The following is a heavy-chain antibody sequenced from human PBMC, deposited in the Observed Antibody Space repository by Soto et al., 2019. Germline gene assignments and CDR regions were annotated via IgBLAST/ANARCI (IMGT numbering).Heavy chain of an antibody. CDR3: VRGGGGGLFDP. CDR2: ISPGSRYP. Sequence: SLRLSCAVSGFTFGDSYMSWIRQAPGKGLEWLSYISPGSRYPAYADSVKGRFTISRDNARRSLFLQMTSLTAEDTAMYYCVRGGGGGLFDPWGQGTMVTVSS. J-gene: IGHJ5*02. CDR1: GFTFGDSY. D-gene: IGHD2-15*01. V-gene: IGHV3-11*06.